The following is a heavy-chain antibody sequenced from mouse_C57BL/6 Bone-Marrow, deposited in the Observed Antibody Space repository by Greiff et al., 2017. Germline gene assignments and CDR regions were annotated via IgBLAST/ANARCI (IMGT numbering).Heavy chain of an antibody. J-gene: IGHJ3*01. V-gene: IGHV1-69*01. Sequence: QVQLQQPGAELVMPGASVKLSCKASGYTFTSYWMHWVKQRPGQGLEWIGEIDPSDSYTNYNQKFKGKSTLTVDKSSSTAYMQLSSLTSEDSAVYYCARKRLVWFAYWGQGTLVTVSA. D-gene: IGHD2-2*01. CDR1: GYTFTSYW. CDR2: IDPSDSYT. CDR3: ARKRLVWFAY.